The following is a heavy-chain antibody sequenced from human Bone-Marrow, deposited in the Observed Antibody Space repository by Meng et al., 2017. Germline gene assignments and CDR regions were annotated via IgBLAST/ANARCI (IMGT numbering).Heavy chain of an antibody. CDR1: GGSISSSSYY. V-gene: IGHV4-39*07. CDR3: ARASIAPWFGVDY. CDR2: IYYSGST. Sequence: SETLSLTCTVSGGSISSSSYYWGWIRQPPGKGLEWIGSIYYSGSTYYNPSLKSRVTISVDTSKNQFSLKLSSVTAADTAVYYCARASIAPWFGVDYWGQGTLVTVSS. J-gene: IGHJ4*02. D-gene: IGHD3-10*01.